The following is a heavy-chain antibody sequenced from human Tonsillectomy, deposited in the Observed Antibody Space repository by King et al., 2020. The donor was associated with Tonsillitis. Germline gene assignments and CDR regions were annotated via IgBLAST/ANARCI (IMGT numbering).Heavy chain of an antibody. J-gene: IGHJ3*02. CDR3: ATLSRLLPHGAFEI. V-gene: IGHV5-51*01. D-gene: IGHD3-22*01. CDR2: IYPGDSDT. CDR1: GYSLTTYW. Sequence: QLVQSGAEVKKPGESLKISCKGSGYSLTTYWIGWVRQVPGKGLEWMGIIYPGDSDTKYSPSFQGQVTISADRSISTAYLQWSSLKASDTAMYYCATLSRLLPHGAFEIWGQGTMVTVSS.